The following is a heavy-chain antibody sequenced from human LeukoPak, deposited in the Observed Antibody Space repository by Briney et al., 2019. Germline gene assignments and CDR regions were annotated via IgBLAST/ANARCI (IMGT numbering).Heavy chain of an antibody. J-gene: IGHJ4*02. CDR2: FDPEDGET. Sequence: ASVKVSCKVSGYTLTELSMHWVRQAPGKGLEWMGSFDPEDGETIYAQKFQGRVTMTEDTSTDTAYMELSSLRSEDTAVYYCATVIQLWSLDFDYWGQGTLVTVSS. CDR3: ATVIQLWSLDFDY. D-gene: IGHD5-18*01. CDR1: GYTLTELS. V-gene: IGHV1-24*01.